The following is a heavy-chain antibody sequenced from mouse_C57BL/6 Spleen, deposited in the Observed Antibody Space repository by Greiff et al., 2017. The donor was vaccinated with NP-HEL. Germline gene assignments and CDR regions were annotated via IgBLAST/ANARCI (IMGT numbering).Heavy chain of an antibody. Sequence: EVHLVESGGDLVKPGGSLKLSCAASGFTFSSYGMSWVRQTPDKRLEWVATISSGGSYTYYPDSVKGRFTISRDNAKNTLYLQMSSLKSEDTAMYYCAELGAYWGQGTLVTVSA. CDR1: GFTFSSYG. D-gene: IGHD4-1*01. CDR2: ISSGGSYT. J-gene: IGHJ3*01. V-gene: IGHV5-6*01. CDR3: AELGAY.